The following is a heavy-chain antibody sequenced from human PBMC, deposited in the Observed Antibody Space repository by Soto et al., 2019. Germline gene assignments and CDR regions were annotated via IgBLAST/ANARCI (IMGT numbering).Heavy chain of an antibody. CDR1: GGTFSSYA. D-gene: IGHD2-15*01. CDR2: IIPIFGTA. J-gene: IGHJ6*02. Sequence: GASVKVSCKASGGTFSSYAIGWVRQAPGQGLEWMGGIIPIFGTANYAQKFQGRVTITADESTSTAYMELSSLRSEDTAVYYCAVVVAASQHYGMDVWGQGTTVTVSS. V-gene: IGHV1-69*13. CDR3: AVVVAASQHYGMDV.